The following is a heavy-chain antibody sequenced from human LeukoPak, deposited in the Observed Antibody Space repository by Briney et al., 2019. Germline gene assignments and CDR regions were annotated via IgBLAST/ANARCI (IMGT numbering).Heavy chain of an antibody. J-gene: IGHJ4*02. CDR3: ARPIDAGRYLDGSGVWVY. CDR2: IYYSGST. Sequence: PSETLSLTCTVSGGSISSDYWSWIRQPPGKGLEWIGYIYYSGSTNYNPSLKSRVTISVDTSKNQFSLKLSSVTAADTAVYYCARPIDAGRYLDGSGVWVYWGQGTLVTVSS. CDR1: GGSISSDY. V-gene: IGHV4-59*01. D-gene: IGHD3-10*01.